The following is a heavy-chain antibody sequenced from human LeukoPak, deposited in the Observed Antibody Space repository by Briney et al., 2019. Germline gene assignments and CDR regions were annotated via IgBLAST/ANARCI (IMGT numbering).Heavy chain of an antibody. CDR3: ARLGKVIAARLDY. CDR2: IYYSGST. D-gene: IGHD6-6*01. J-gene: IGHJ4*02. Sequence: SSETLSLTCTVSGGSISSSSYYWGWIRQPPGKGLEWIGSIYYSGSTYYNPSLKSRVTISVDTSKNQFSLKLSSVTAADTAVYYCARLGKVIAARLDYWGQGTLVTVSS. V-gene: IGHV4-39*01. CDR1: GGSISSSSYY.